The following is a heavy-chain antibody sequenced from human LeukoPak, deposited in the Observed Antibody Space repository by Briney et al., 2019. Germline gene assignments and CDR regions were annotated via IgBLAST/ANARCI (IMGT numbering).Heavy chain of an antibody. V-gene: IGHV4-38-2*01. CDR2: IYHTGTT. D-gene: IGHD3-22*01. CDR3: ALTGGSSGYFLPEKFDY. CDR1: GYSISNGYY. J-gene: IGHJ4*02. Sequence: KTSETLSLTCVVSGYSISNGYYWGWIRQPPGKGLEWIGTIYHTGTTYYNPSLKSRVTISVETSNSHLSLKLSSVTATDTAVYYCALTGGSSGYFLPEKFDYWGQGTLVTVSS.